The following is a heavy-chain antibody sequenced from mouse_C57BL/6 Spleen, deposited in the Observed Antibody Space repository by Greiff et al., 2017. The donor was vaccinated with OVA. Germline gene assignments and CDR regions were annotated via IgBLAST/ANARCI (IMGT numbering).Heavy chain of an antibody. J-gene: IGHJ3*01. V-gene: IGHV1-61*01. CDR1: GYTFTSYW. D-gene: IGHD2-1*01. Sequence: QVQLQQPGAELVRPGSSVKLSCKASGYTFTSYWMDWVKQRPGQGLEWIGNIYPSDSETHYNQKFKDKATLTVDKSSSTAYMQLSSLTSEDSAVYYCARLYYGNYGFAYWGQGTLVTVSA. CDR2: IYPSDSET. CDR3: ARLYYGNYGFAY.